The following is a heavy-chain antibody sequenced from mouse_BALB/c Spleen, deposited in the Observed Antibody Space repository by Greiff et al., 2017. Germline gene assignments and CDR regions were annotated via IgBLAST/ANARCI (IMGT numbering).Heavy chain of an antibody. CDR2: IDPSDSYT. Sequence: VKLQQPGAELVKPGASVKMSCKASGYTFTSYWMHWVKQRPGQGLEWIGVIDPSDSYTSYNQKFKGKATLTVDTSSSTAYMQLSSLTSEDSAVYYCTRPSTMITTGFAYWGQGTLVTVSA. CDR1: GYTFTSYW. J-gene: IGHJ3*01. CDR3: TRPSTMITTGFAY. V-gene: IGHV1S127*01. D-gene: IGHD2-4*01.